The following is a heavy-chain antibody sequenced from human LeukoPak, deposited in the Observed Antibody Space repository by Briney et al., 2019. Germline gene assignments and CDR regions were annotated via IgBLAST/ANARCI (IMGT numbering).Heavy chain of an antibody. CDR2: ISNVGTTT. V-gene: IGHV3-11*01. CDR1: GFTFSGYY. Sequence: PGGSLRLSCAASGFTFSGYYMTWIRRAPGKGPEWISYISNVGTTTLYADSVTGRFTISRDNAKSSLFLQMSSLRADDTAVYYCVRERGNGWFDYWGQGTLVTVSS. J-gene: IGHJ5*01. D-gene: IGHD2-8*01. CDR3: VRERGNGWFDY.